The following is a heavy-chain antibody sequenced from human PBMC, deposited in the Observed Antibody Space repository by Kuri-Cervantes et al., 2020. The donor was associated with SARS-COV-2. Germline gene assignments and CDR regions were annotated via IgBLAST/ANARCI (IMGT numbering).Heavy chain of an antibody. J-gene: IGHJ4*02. CDR2: ISYDGSNK. CDR3: ANSLIWLETGFDY. Sequence: GGSLRLSCAASGFTFSSYAMHWVRQAPGKGLEWVAVISYDGSNKYYADSVKGRFTISRDNSENTLYLQMNSLRAEDTAVYYCANSLIWLETGFDYWGQGTLVTVSS. CDR1: GFTFSSYA. D-gene: IGHD6-19*01. V-gene: IGHV3-30-3*01.